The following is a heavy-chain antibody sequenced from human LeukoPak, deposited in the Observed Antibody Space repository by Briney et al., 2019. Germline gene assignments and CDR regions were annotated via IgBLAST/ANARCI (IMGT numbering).Heavy chain of an antibody. CDR3: ARAGRHNDDY. J-gene: IGHJ4*02. CDR2: ISSTSSAI. D-gene: IGHD1-1*01. Sequence: PGGSLRLSCAASGFIFRSYSMNWVRQAPGKGLEWVSYISSTSSAIYYADSVKGRFTISRDNAKNSLYLQMNSLRDEDTAVYYCARAGRHNDDYWGQGTLVTVSS. CDR1: GFIFRSYS. V-gene: IGHV3-48*02.